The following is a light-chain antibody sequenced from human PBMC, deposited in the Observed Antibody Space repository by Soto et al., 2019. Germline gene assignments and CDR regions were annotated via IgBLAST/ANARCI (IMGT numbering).Light chain of an antibody. V-gene: IGLV1-51*01. CDR2: DNN. Sequence: QSVLTQSPSVSAAPGQKVTISCSGSSSNIGNNYVSWYQQLPGTAPKLLIYDNNKRPSGIPDRFSGSKSGTSGTLDITGLQTGDEVDYYCATWDGSLPGEVFGGGTQLTVL. CDR3: ATWDGSLPGEV. J-gene: IGLJ2*01. CDR1: SSNIGNNY.